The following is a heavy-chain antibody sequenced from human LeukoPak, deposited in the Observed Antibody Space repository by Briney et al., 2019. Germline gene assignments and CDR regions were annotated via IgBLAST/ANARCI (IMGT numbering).Heavy chain of an antibody. CDR3: ARPYYYDSSGYYYGFAFDI. Sequence: GESLKISRKGSGYSFTSYWISWVRQMPGKGLEWMGRIDPSDSYTNYSPSFQGHVTISADKSISTAYLQWSSLKASDTAMYYCARPYYYDSSGYYYGFAFDIWGQGTMVTVSS. J-gene: IGHJ3*02. V-gene: IGHV5-10-1*01. D-gene: IGHD3-22*01. CDR2: IDPSDSYT. CDR1: GYSFTSYW.